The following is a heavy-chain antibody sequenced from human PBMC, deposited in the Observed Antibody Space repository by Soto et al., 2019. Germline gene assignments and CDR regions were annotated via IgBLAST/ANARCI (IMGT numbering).Heavy chain of an antibody. Sequence: PSETLSLTCAVYGGSFSGYYWSWIRQPPGKGLEWIGEINHSGSTNYNPSLKSRVTISVDTSKNQFSLKLSSVTAADTAVYYCARGSPYCTNGVCAINWFDPWGQGTLVTV. V-gene: IGHV4-34*01. J-gene: IGHJ5*02. CDR1: GGSFSGYY. D-gene: IGHD2-8*01. CDR3: ARGSPYCTNGVCAINWFDP. CDR2: INHSGST.